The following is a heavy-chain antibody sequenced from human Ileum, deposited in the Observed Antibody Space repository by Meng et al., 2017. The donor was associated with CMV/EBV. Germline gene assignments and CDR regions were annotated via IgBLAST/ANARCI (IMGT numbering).Heavy chain of an antibody. V-gene: IGHV3-23*01. J-gene: IGHJ4*02. CDR1: GFSISAYA. CDR3: ASHTHYAGNPPGTHNS. D-gene: IGHD4-23*01. Sequence: GESLKISCVVSGFSISAYAMSWVRQAPGKGLEWVSAIGPSGGDTFYLDSVKGRFTISRDNSKNTLYLQVNSLRADDTAVYYCASHTHYAGNPPGTHNSWGQGTLVTVSS. CDR2: IGPSGGDT.